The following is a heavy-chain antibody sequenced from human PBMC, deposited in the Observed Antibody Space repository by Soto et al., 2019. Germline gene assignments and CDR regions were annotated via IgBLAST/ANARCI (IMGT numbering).Heavy chain of an antibody. J-gene: IGHJ4*02. V-gene: IGHV4-39*01. CDR3: ATLFSRGWDERPDC. CDR1: GGSISRNGYY. D-gene: IGHD6-19*01. CDR2: IFYSGTT. Sequence: QLQLQESGPGLVKPSETLSLTCTVSGGSISRNGYYWAWIRQPPGKGLEWIGSIFYSGTTHLKPSLGSRVTMSMDTSKNQFSLWLTSVTAIDTAVYYCATLFSRGWDERPDCWGQGVLVTVSS.